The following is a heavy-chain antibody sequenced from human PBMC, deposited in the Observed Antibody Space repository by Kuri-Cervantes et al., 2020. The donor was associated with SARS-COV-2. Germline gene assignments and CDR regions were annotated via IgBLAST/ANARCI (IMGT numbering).Heavy chain of an antibody. Sequence: SETLSLTCAVSLYSISSGYYWDWIRQSPGKGPEWVGSIFHSGTTYYNPSLRSRVYISLDTSKNQFFLNVTSVTAADTAVYYCARANRRFLEWLLYGAGWFDPWGQGTLVTVSS. J-gene: IGHJ5*02. CDR1: LYSISSGYY. CDR2: IFHSGTT. CDR3: ARANRRFLEWLLYGAGWFDP. D-gene: IGHD3-3*01. V-gene: IGHV4-38-2*01.